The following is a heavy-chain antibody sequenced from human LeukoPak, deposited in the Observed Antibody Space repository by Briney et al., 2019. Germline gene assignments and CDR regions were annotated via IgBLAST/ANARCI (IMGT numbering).Heavy chain of an antibody. Sequence: GGSLRLSCAASGFTFSSYWMSWVRQAPGKGLDWVANIKQDGSEKYYVDSVKGRFTISRDNAKNSLYLQMNSLRAEDTAVYYCARDKAVGILDYWGQGTLVTVSS. CDR3: ARDKAVGILDY. J-gene: IGHJ4*02. V-gene: IGHV3-7*01. CDR1: GFTFSSYW. CDR2: IKQDGSEK.